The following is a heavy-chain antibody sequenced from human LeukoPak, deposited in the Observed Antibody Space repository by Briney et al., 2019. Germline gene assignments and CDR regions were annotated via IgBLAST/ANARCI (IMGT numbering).Heavy chain of an antibody. J-gene: IGHJ4*02. CDR1: GCSISSSSYY. Sequence: SETLSLTCTVSGCSISSSSYYWIWIRQPAGKGREWIGRIHTSGSTNYTPALKSPATMSVDTSNNQFPLKLSCVTAGDTGVYYCARDRYYYDSSARYFDYWGQGTLVTVSS. V-gene: IGHV4-61*02. CDR2: IHTSGST. CDR3: ARDRYYYDSSARYFDY. D-gene: IGHD3-22*01.